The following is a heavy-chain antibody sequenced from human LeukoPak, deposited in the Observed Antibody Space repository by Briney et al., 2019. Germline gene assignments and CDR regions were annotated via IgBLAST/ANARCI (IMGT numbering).Heavy chain of an antibody. V-gene: IGHV4-39*07. D-gene: IGHD1-20*01. CDR2: IYYSGST. CDR3: ARHNWNSENWFDP. CDR1: GDSISRSSYY. J-gene: IGHJ5*02. Sequence: SETLSLTCNVSGDSISRSSYYWGWIRQPPGKGLEWIGSIYYSGSTYYNPSLKSRVTISVDTSKNQFSLKLSSVTAADTAVYYCARHNWNSENWFDPWGQGTLVTVSS.